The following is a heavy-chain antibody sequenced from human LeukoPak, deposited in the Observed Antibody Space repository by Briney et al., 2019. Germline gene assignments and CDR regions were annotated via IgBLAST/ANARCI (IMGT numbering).Heavy chain of an antibody. D-gene: IGHD3-3*02. J-gene: IGHJ4*02. CDR2: INYNGAIT. V-gene: IGHV3-20*04. CDR1: GFTFVDYG. CDR3: ARDRLGPSFSVSHFDL. Sequence: GGSLRLSCATSGFTFVDYGLSWVRRAPGEGLEWLCAINYNGAITDYADSVKGRFTISRDNAKNSLYLRMDSLRAEDTALYYCARDRLGPSFSVSHFDLWGQGTLVTVSS.